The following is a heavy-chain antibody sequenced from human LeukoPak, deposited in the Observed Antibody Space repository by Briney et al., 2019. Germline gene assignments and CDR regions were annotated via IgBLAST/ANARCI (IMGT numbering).Heavy chain of an antibody. D-gene: IGHD2-15*01. Sequence: SETLSLTCTVSGFSISSGYYWGWIRQPPGKGREWIGTIYHSGSTNYNPSLKSRVTISVDTSKNQFSLKLSSVTAADTAVYYCARGPGSLLLGYWGQGTLVTVSS. V-gene: IGHV4-38-2*02. CDR2: IYHSGST. CDR1: GFSISSGYY. CDR3: ARGPGSLLLGY. J-gene: IGHJ4*02.